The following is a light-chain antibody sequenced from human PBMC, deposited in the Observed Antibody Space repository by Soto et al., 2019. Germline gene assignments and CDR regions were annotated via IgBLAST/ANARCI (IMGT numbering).Light chain of an antibody. V-gene: IGKV1-5*01. CDR3: QQYDTNWT. J-gene: IGKJ1*01. CDR2: DAS. CDR1: QSVLSR. Sequence: IPMTQSPSTLSASVGDRVTITCLSSQSVLSRLAWYQHKPGKAPKLLIYDASSLESGVPSRFSGSRSGIEFTLTISSLQPDDIAAYYCQQYDTNWTFGQGTKVDIK.